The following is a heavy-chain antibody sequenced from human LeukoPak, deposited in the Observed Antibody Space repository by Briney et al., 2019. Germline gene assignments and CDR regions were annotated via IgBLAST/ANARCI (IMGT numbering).Heavy chain of an antibody. CDR1: GFSFDDSG. CDR3: VRRVYSGSSYYFDY. V-gene: IGHV3-20*04. CDR2: INWSGEST. J-gene: IGHJ4*02. D-gene: IGHD1-26*01. Sequence: GGSLRLSCAASGFSFDDSGMSWVRQDPGKGPEWVAGINWSGESTAYADSVKGRFTISRDNAKNSLFLQMNSLRAEETALYYCVRRVYSGSSYYFDYWGQGTLVTVSS.